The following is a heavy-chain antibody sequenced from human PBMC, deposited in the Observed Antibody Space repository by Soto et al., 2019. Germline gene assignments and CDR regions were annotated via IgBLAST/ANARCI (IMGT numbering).Heavy chain of an antibody. CDR2: IIPIFGTA. J-gene: IGHJ6*02. CDR1: GGTFSSYA. Sequence: GASVKVSCKASGGTFSSYAISWVRQAPGQGLEWMGGIIPIFGTANYAQKFQGRVTITADESTSTAYMELSSLRSEDTAVYYCARFSGSSSWYFGRDYYYYYGMDVWGQGTTVTVSS. CDR3: ARFSGSSSWYFGRDYYYYYGMDV. V-gene: IGHV1-69*13. D-gene: IGHD6-13*01.